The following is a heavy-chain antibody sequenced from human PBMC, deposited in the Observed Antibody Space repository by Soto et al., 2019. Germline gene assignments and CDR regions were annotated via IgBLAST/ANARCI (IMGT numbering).Heavy chain of an antibody. Sequence: GGSLRLSCAASGFTFSNAWMNWVRQAPGKGLEWVGRIKSKTDGGTTDYAAPVKGRFTISRDDSKNTLYLQMNSLKTEDTAVYYCTTDLFPSVVVRPRDAFDIWGQGTMVTVSS. CDR2: IKSKTDGGTT. CDR3: TTDLFPSVVVRPRDAFDI. V-gene: IGHV3-15*07. D-gene: IGHD2-2*01. CDR1: GFTFSNAW. J-gene: IGHJ3*02.